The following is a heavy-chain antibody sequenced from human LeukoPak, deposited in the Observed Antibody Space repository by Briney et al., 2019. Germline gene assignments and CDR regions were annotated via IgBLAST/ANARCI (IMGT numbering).Heavy chain of an antibody. V-gene: IGHV7-4-1*02. D-gene: IGHD3-3*01. CDR3: ARGGGYYDFWSGYYPNAFDI. Sequence: ASVKVSCKASGYIFTNFGISWVRQAPGQGLEWMGWINTNTGNPTYAQGFTGRFVFSLDTSVSTAYLQISSLKAEDTAVYYCARGGGYYDFWSGYYPNAFDIWGQGTMVTVSS. CDR2: INTNTGNP. CDR1: GYIFTNFG. J-gene: IGHJ3*02.